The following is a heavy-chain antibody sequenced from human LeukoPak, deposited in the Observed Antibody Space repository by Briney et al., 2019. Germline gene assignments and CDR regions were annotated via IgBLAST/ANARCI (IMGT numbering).Heavy chain of an antibody. J-gene: IGHJ4*01. V-gene: IGHV1-24*01. CDR1: GYTLTELS. CDR2: FDPEDGET. Sequence: ASVKVSCKVSGYTLTELSMHWVRQAPGKGLEWMGGFDPEDGETIYAQKFQGRVTMTEDTSTDTAYMELSSLRSEDTAVYYCVGVTMVRGVFDYWGHGTLVTVSS. D-gene: IGHD3-10*01. CDR3: VGVTMVRGVFDY.